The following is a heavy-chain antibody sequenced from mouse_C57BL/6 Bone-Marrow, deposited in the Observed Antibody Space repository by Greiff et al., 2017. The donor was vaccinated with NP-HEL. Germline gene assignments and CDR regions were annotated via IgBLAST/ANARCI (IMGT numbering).Heavy chain of an antibody. Sequence: QVQLQQSGAELARPGASVKMSCKASGYTFTSYTMHWVKQRPGQGLEWIGYINPSSGYTKYNQKFKDKATLTADKSSSTAYMQLSSLTSEDSAVYYCARRGALWLRGRDWGQGTTLTVSS. CDR1: GYTFTSYT. CDR2: INPSSGYT. CDR3: ARRGALWLRGRD. J-gene: IGHJ2*01. V-gene: IGHV1-4*01. D-gene: IGHD2-2*01.